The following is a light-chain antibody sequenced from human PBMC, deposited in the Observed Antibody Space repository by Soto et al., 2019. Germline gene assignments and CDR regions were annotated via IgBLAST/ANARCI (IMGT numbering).Light chain of an antibody. J-gene: IGKJ1*01. Sequence: EIVLTQSPGTLSLSPGERATLSCRASQSVSSSYLAWYQQKPGQAPRLLIYGASSRATGIPDRFSGSGSGTYFTLTISRLEPEHFAVYYCQQYGSSPTFGQGTKVEIK. V-gene: IGKV3-20*01. CDR1: QSVSSSY. CDR3: QQYGSSPT. CDR2: GAS.